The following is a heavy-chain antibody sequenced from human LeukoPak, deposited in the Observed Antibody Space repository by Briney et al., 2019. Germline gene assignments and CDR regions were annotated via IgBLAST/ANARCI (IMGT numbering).Heavy chain of an antibody. D-gene: IGHD2-2*01. CDR3: AKMLGLGAGSDAFDI. CDR1: GFTFSSYL. J-gene: IGHJ3*02. V-gene: IGHV3-7*03. CDR2: IKHDGSDK. Sequence: GGSLRLSCAASGFTFSSYLMNWVRQAPGKGLEWVAYIKHDGSDKKYADSVKGRFTISRDNTKNSLYLQMNSLRAEDTALYYCAKMLGLGAGSDAFDIWGQGTMVTVSS.